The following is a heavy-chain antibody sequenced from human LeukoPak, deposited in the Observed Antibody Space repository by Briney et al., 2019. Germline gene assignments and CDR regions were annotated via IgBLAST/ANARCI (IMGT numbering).Heavy chain of an antibody. D-gene: IGHD6-6*01. V-gene: IGHV3-23*01. CDR2: ISGSGGST. Sequence: GGSLRLSCADSEFTFSSYAMSWVRQAPGKGLEWVSAISGSGGSTYYADSVKGRFAISRDNSKNTLYLQMNSLRAEDTAVYYCAKGSSSSGGYWGQGTLVTVSS. CDR3: AKGSSSSGGY. J-gene: IGHJ4*02. CDR1: EFTFSSYA.